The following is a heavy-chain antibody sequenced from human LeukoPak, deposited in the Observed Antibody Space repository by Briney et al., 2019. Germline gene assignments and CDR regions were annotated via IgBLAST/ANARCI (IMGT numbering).Heavy chain of an antibody. CDR1: GGPISSGGYS. CDR3: ARVGYYDSSGYYYAWFDP. J-gene: IGHJ5*02. Sequence: SETLSLTCAVSGGPISSGGYSWSWIRQPPGKGLEWIGNIYHSGSTYYNPSLKSRVTISVDRSKNQFSLKLSSVTAADTAVYYCARVGYYDSSGYYYAWFDPWGQGTLVTVS. D-gene: IGHD3-22*01. V-gene: IGHV4-30-2*01. CDR2: IYHSGST.